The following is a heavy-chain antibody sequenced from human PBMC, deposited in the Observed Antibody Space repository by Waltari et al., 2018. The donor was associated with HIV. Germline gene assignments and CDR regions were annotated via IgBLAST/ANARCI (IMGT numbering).Heavy chain of an antibody. CDR3: ARDGAYGDYAQVFDY. V-gene: IGHV3-33*01. CDR2: IWYDGSNT. CDR1: GFTFSSYG. Sequence: QVQLVESGGGVVQPGRSLRLSCAASGFTFSSYGMHWVRQAPGKGLEWVAVIWYDGSNTYYADSVKGRFTISRDNSKNTLYLQMNSLRAEDTAVYYCARDGAYGDYAQVFDYWGQGTLVTVSS. J-gene: IGHJ4*02. D-gene: IGHD4-17*01.